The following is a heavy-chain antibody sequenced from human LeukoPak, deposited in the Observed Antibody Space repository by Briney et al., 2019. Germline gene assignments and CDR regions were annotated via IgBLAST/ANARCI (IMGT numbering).Heavy chain of an antibody. J-gene: IGHJ3*02. CDR1: GFTFSNYR. Sequence: PGGSLRLSCAASGFTFSNYRMNWVRQAPGKGLEWVSSISSSSIYIYYADSLKGRFTISRDNAKNSLYLQMNSLRAEDTAVYYCARGRDGYNLVDAFDIWGQGTLVTVSS. CDR3: ARGRDGYNLVDAFDI. D-gene: IGHD5-24*01. V-gene: IGHV3-21*01. CDR2: ISSSSIYI.